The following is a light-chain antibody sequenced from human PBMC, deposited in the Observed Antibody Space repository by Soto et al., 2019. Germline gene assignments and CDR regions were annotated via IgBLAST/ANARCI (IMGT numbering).Light chain of an antibody. CDR3: HQYNQWWP. Sequence: GMSQSAAAVHVSPGERATLSCRASKSIDSNLAWYQHKPGQAPRLLIFGASTRATGVPGRFSGAGSGTEFTLTISSLQSEDFAVYYCHQYNQWWPFGQRTKVDIK. J-gene: IGKJ1*01. CDR2: GAS. V-gene: IGKV3-15*01. CDR1: KSIDSN.